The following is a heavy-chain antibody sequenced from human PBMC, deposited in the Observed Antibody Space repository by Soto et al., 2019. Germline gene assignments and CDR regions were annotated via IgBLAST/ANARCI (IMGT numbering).Heavy chain of an antibody. V-gene: IGHV3-23*01. Sequence: HPGGSLRLACAASGFTFSSYAMSWVRQAPGKGLEWVSAISGSGGSTYYADSVKGRFTISRDNSKNTLYLQMNSLRAEDTAVYYCARLYDILTGYLDYWGQGTLVTVSS. CDR2: ISGSGGST. D-gene: IGHD3-9*01. CDR1: GFTFSSYA. J-gene: IGHJ4*02. CDR3: ARLYDILTGYLDY.